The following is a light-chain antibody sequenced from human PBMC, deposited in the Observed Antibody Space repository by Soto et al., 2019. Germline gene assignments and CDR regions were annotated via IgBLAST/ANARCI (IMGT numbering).Light chain of an antibody. CDR1: QSVSSSY. J-gene: IGKJ1*01. V-gene: IGKV3-20*01. CDR3: QKYNSAPGT. Sequence: EIVLTQSPGTLSLSPGERATLSCRASQSVSSSYLAWYQQKPGQAPRLLIYGASSRATGIPDRFSGSGSGTDFTLTISSLQPEDVATYYCQKYNSAPGTFGQGTKVEIK. CDR2: GAS.